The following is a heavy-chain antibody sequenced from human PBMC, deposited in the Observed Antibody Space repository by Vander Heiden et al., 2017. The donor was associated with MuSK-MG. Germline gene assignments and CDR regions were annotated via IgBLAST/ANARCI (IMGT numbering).Heavy chain of an antibody. CDR3: AHRQGTNGGYY. V-gene: IGHV2-5*05. CDR1: GFSLSTNGGA. CDR2: IYWDDYK. J-gene: IGHJ4*02. Sequence: QITLKESGPTLVIPTQTLTLTCTFSGFSLSTNGGAVGWHRQPTGQAREWLALIYWDDYKRYGLSLWSRLTITTDTSKNQVVLTMTTVDPVDTATYFCAHRQGTNGGYYWGQGTLVTVSS. D-gene: IGHD6-25*01.